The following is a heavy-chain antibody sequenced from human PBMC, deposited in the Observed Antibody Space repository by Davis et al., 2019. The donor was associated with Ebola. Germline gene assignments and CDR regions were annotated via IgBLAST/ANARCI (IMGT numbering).Heavy chain of an antibody. CDR3: ARGGITMMVVPRDYYYGLDV. V-gene: IGHV1-2*06. J-gene: IGHJ6*02. Sequence: ASVKVSCKASEYTFTGHYIHWVRQAPGQGLEWMGRINPNSGVTNYAQRFQGRVVMTRDTSITTAYMDLSRLRFDDTAIYYCARGGITMMVVPRDYYYGLDVWGQGTTVTVSS. D-gene: IGHD3-22*01. CDR1: EYTFTGHY. CDR2: INPNSGVT.